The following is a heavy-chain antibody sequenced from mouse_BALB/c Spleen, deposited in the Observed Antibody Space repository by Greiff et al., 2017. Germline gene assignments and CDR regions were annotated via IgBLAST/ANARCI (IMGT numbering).Heavy chain of an antibody. CDR1: GFSLTSYG. V-gene: IGHV2-9*02. CDR2: IWAGGST. J-gene: IGHJ4*01. Sequence: VQLQESGPGLVAPSQSLSITCTVSGFSLTSYGVHWVRQPPGKGLEWLGVIWAGGSTNYNSALMSRLSISKDNSKSQVFLKMNSLQTDDTAMYYCARGYGSSNYYAMDYWGQGTSVTVSS. CDR3: ARGYGSSNYYAMDY. D-gene: IGHD1-1*01.